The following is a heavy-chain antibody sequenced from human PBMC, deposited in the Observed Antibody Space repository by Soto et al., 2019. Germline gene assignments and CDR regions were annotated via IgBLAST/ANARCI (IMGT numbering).Heavy chain of an antibody. D-gene: IGHD3-10*01. V-gene: IGHV4-34*01. CDR2: INHSGST. CDR1: GGSFSGYY. Sequence: SETLSLTCAVYGGSFSGYYWSWIRQPPGKGLEWIGEINHSGSTNYNPSLKSRVTISVDTSKNQFSLKLSSVTAADTAVYYCALKALWFGELTSDYWGQGTLVTVSS. J-gene: IGHJ4*02. CDR3: ALKALWFGELTSDY.